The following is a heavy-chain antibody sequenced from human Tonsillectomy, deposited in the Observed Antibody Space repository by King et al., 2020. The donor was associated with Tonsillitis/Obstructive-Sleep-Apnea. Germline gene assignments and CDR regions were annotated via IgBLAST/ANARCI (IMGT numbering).Heavy chain of an antibody. D-gene: IGHD3-22*01. J-gene: IGHJ4*02. CDR3: SKNLNRGYYWGGYFYY. CDR2: ISWNSDSI. CDR1: GFTFDGYV. Sequence: VQLVESGGGLVQPGRSLRLSCAASGFTFDGYVMHWVRQAPGKGLEWVSGISWNSDSIGYADSVKGRFTISRDNAKNFLYLQMYSLRAEDTALDYCSKNLNRGYYWGGYFYYLGQGTLVTVSS. V-gene: IGHV3-9*01.